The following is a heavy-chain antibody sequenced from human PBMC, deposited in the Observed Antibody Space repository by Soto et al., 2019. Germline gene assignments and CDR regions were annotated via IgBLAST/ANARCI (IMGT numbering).Heavy chain of an antibody. CDR3: AKRALLGDYYYYYIDV. V-gene: IGHV3-23*01. CDR2: ISGSGGST. CDR1: GFTFSSYA. J-gene: IGHJ6*03. Sequence: GGSLRLSCAASGFTFSSYAMSWVRQAPGKGLEWVSAISGSGGSTYYADSVKGRFTISRDNSKNTQYLQMNSLRAEDTAVYYCAKRALLGDYYYYYIDVWGKGTTVTVSS.